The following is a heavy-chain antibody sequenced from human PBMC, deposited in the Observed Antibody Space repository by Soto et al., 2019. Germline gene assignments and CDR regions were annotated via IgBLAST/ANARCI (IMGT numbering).Heavy chain of an antibody. CDR3: ATDPSVGLVDY. CDR2: ISAYNGNT. D-gene: IGHD3-9*01. J-gene: IGHJ4*02. V-gene: IGHV1-18*01. CDR1: GYTFTSYG. Sequence: QVQLVQSGAEVKKPGASVKVSCKASGYTFTSYGISWVRQAPGQGLEWMGWISAYNGNTNYAQKLQGRVTMTTDTCTSTAYMKLWSVRSDDTAVYYCATDPSVGLVDYWGQGTLVTVSS.